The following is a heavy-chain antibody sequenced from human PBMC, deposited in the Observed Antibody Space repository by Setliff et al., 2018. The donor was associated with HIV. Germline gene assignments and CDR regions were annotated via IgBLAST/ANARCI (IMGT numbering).Heavy chain of an antibody. V-gene: IGHV1-2*02. J-gene: IGHJ4*02. CDR1: ADIFNAYY. CDR3: ARVADRNYDFWSAYEY. CDR2: ITPNGDDT. Sequence: GASVKVSCKASADIFNAYYIHWVRQAPGQGLEWMGWITPNGDDTNYPQKFEGRVTLTRDTSIATAYMELRSLTSDDTAVYYCARVADRNYDFWSAYEYWGQGTLVTVPQ. D-gene: IGHD3-3*01.